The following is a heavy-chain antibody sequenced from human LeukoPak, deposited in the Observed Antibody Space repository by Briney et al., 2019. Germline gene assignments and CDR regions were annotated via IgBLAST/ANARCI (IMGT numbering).Heavy chain of an antibody. V-gene: IGHV4-34*01. D-gene: IGHD2-15*01. CDR3: ARGVELGYCSGGSCSNDY. CDR1: GGSFSGYY. J-gene: IGHJ4*02. CDR2: INHSGST. Sequence: SETLSLTCAVSGGSFSGYYWSWIRQPPGKGLEWIGEINHSGSTNYNPSLKSRVTISVDTSKNQFSLKLSSVTAADTAVYYCARGVELGYCSGGSCSNDYWGQGTLVTVSS.